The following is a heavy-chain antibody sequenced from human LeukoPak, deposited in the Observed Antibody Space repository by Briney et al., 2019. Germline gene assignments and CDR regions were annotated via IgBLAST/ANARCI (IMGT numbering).Heavy chain of an antibody. J-gene: IGHJ4*02. CDR3: ARQGIGVAADY. Sequence: GESLKISCKGSGYSFTDYWIGWVRQMPGEGLEWMTIINPRDSDTRYSPSFQGQVTISVDKSINTAYLQWSSLKASDTAMYYCARQGIGVAADYWGQGTLVTVSS. CDR2: INPRDSDT. V-gene: IGHV5-51*01. CDR1: GYSFTDYW. D-gene: IGHD6-19*01.